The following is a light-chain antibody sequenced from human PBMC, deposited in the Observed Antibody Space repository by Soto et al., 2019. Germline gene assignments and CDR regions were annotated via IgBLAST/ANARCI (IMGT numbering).Light chain of an antibody. V-gene: IGKV3-20*01. CDR3: QPYGDSPPFT. CDR2: GTS. Sequence: EVVLTQSPGTLSLSPGERATLSCRTSQSISSTYLAWYQQKPGQAPRLLMSGTSRRATGIPDRFSGSGSGTDFTLAISRLEPEDFAVYYCQPYGDSPPFTFGPGTHVDVK. J-gene: IGKJ3*01. CDR1: QSISSTY.